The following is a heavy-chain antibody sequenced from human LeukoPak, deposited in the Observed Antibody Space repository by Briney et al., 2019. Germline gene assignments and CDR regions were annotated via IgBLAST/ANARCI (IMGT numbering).Heavy chain of an antibody. V-gene: IGHV4-59*08. D-gene: IGHD3-16*02. J-gene: IGHJ4*02. CDR1: GGSISSYY. CDR2: VYYSGST. Sequence: SETLSLTCTVSGGSISSYYWSWIRQPPGKGLEWIGYVYYSGSTNYNPSLKGRVTISVDTSKSQFSLKLTSVTAADTAVYYCARQGDYRYPFDSWGQETLVTVSS. CDR3: ARQGDYRYPFDS.